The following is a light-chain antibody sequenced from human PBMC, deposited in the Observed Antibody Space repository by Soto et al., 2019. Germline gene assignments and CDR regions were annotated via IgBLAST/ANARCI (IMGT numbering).Light chain of an antibody. CDR3: GTWDSSRSAAYA. V-gene: IGLV1-51*01. CDR2: DNN. J-gene: IGLJ1*01. CDR1: SSNIGNNY. Sequence: QSVLTQPPSVSAAPGRKVTISCSGSSSNIGNNYVSWYQQLPGTAPKLLIYDNNKRPSGIPDRFSGSKSGTSATLGITGLQTGDEADYYCGTWDSSRSAAYAFGTGTKVTVL.